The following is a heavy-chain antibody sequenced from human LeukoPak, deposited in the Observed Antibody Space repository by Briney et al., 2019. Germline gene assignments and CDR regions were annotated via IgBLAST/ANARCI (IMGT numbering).Heavy chain of an antibody. J-gene: IGHJ4*02. CDR2: IIPIFGTA. Sequence: GASVKVSCKASGGTFSSYAISWVRQAPGQGLEWMGRIIPIFGTANYAQKFQGGVTITTDESTSTAYMELSSLRSEDTAVYYCATQLNYYYGSGSPGIFDYWGQGTLVTVSS. CDR1: GGTFSSYA. CDR3: ATQLNYYYGSGSPGIFDY. V-gene: IGHV1-69*05. D-gene: IGHD3-10*01.